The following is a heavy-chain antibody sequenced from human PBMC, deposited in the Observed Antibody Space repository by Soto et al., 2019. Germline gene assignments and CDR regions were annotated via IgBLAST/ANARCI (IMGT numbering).Heavy chain of an antibody. CDR2: IYHSGST. V-gene: IGHV4-4*02. D-gene: IGHD7-27*01. CDR3: ARETGYHWFDP. J-gene: IGHJ5*02. Sequence: QVQLQELGPGLVKPSGTLSLTCAVSGGSISSSNWWSWVRQPPGKGLEWIGEIYHSGSTNYNPSLKSRVTISVAKAKHQSSLKLSSVPAADTAVYYCARETGYHWFDPWGQGTLVTVSS. CDR1: GGSISSSNW.